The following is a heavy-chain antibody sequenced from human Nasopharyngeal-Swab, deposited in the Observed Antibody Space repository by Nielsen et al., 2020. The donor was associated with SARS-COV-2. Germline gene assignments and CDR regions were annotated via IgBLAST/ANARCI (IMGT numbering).Heavy chain of an antibody. V-gene: IGHV1-24*01. CDR2: FDPEDGET. Sequence: ASVKVSCKVSGYTLTELSMHWVRQAPGKGLEWMGGFDPEDGETIYAQKFQGRVTMTEDTSTDTVYMELSSLRSEDTAVYYCATAWAYYYDSSGYDYWGQGTLVTVSS. CDR3: ATAWAYYYDSSGYDY. J-gene: IGHJ4*02. CDR1: GYTLTELS. D-gene: IGHD3-22*01.